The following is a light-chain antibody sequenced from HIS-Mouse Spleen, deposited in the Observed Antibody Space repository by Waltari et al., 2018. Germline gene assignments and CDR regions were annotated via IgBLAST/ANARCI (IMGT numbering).Light chain of an antibody. J-gene: IGLJ2*01. V-gene: IGLV4-69*01. CDR3: QTWGTGIPVV. Sequence: QLVLTQSPSASASLGASVKLTCTLSSGHSSYAIAWPPQPPEKGPRYLMKLNSDGSHSKGDGIPDRFSGSSSGAERYLTISSLQSEDEADYYCQTWGTGIPVVFGGGTKLTVL. CDR1: SGHSSYA. CDR2: LNSDGSH.